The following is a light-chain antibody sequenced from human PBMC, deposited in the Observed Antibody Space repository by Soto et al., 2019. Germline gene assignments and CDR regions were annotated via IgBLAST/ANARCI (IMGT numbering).Light chain of an antibody. V-gene: IGKV1-33*01. CDR3: QQYERFYT. Sequence: DIQMTQSPSSLSASVGDRVTITCQASQDIGHYLNWYQQKAGKAPKLLIYDVSNLETGVPSRFSGGGYGTSFTFTISSLQPEDVATYFCQQYERFYTFGQGTKVDIK. CDR2: DVS. CDR1: QDIGHY. J-gene: IGKJ2*01.